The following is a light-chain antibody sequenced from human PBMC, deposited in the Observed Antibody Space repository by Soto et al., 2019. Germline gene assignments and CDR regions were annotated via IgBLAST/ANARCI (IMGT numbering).Light chain of an antibody. Sequence: DIVMTQSPDSLAVSLGERATINCKSSQSVLYSSNNKNYLAWYQQKPGQPPKLLIYWASTRESGVPDRFSGSGSGTDFTLTISSLQAEDVAVYYCQQYYSTPPYTFGQVTMLEIK. V-gene: IGKV4-1*01. CDR3: QQYYSTPPYT. CDR1: QSVLYSSNNKNY. J-gene: IGKJ2*01. CDR2: WAS.